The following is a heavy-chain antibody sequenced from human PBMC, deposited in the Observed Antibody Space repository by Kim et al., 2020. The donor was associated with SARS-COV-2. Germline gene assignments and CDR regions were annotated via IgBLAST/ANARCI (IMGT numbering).Heavy chain of an antibody. Sequence: YAVSVKGRFTSSRDNSKNTLHLAMNSLRAEDTAVYYCAQGPYCGGSTCYTVGAFEIWGHGTMVTVSS. CDR3: AQGPYCGGSTCYTVGAFEI. J-gene: IGHJ3*02. V-gene: IGHV3-23*05. D-gene: IGHD2-2*02.